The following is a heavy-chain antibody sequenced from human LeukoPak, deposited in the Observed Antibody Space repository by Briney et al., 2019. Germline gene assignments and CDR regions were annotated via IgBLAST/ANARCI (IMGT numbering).Heavy chain of an antibody. J-gene: IGHJ6*04. CDR3: AELGITMIGGV. CDR2: ISSSGSTI. CDR1: GFTFSSYE. V-gene: IGHV3-48*03. Sequence: GGSLRLSCAASGFTFSSYEMDWVRQAPGKGLEWGSYISSSGSTIYYADSVKGRFTISRDNAKNSLYLQMNSLRAEDTAVYYCAELGITMIGGVWGKGTTVTISS. D-gene: IGHD3-10*02.